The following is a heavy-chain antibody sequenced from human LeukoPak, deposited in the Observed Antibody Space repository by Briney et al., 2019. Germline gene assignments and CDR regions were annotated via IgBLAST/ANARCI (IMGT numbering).Heavy chain of an antibody. J-gene: IGHJ4*02. CDR3: ARETNDDYGDYCFDY. CDR1: GFTFSSYS. V-gene: IGHV3-48*02. CDR2: ISSSSTI. Sequence: PGGSLRLSCAASGFTFSSYSMNWVRQAPGKGLEWVSYISSSSTIYYADSVKGRFTISRDNAKNSLYLQMNSLRDEDTAVYYCARETNDDYGDYCFDYWGQGTLVTVSS. D-gene: IGHD4-17*01.